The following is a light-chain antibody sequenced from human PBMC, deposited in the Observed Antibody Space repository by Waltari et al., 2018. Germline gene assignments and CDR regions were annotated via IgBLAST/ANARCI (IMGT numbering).Light chain of an antibody. CDR1: QSISIN. CDR3: QQFNDWPRT. J-gene: IGKJ1*01. V-gene: IGKV3-15*01. CDR2: EAS. Sequence: EVVMTQSPATLSASQGERATLSCRASQSISINMVWYQKRPGQAPRLLIYEASMRATDIPARFSGSGSGTEFTLTISSVQSEDAAVYYCQQFNDWPRTFGQGTKVEIK.